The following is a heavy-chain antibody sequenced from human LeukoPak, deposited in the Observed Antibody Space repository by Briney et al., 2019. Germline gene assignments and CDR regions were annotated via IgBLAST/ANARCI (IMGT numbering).Heavy chain of an antibody. D-gene: IGHD3-9*01. CDR3: ARGMDYDILAGPPDY. V-gene: IGHV3-30*04. J-gene: IGHJ4*02. CDR2: ISYDGRNK. Sequence: PGRSLRLSCAASAFTFSSYAMHWVRQAPDKGLEWVALISYDGRNKDYADSVKGRFTISRDNPKNSLYLQMNSLRGEDTAVYYCARGMDYDILAGPPDYWGQGTLVTVSS. CDR1: AFTFSSYA.